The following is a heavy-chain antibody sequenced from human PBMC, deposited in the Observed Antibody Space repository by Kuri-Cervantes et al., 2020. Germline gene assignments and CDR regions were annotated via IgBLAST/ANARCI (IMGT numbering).Heavy chain of an antibody. Sequence: GGSLRLSCAASGFTFSNYAMSWVRQGPGKGLEWVSSISSSSNYIYYADSVKGRFTISRDNAKNSLYLQMNSLRADDTAVYYCAKSALGSSVWPKNHYYYYMDVWGKGTTVTVSS. J-gene: IGHJ6*03. CDR3: AKSALGSSVWPKNHYYYYMDV. CDR2: ISSSSNYI. D-gene: IGHD6-19*01. CDR1: GFTFSNYA. V-gene: IGHV3-21*04.